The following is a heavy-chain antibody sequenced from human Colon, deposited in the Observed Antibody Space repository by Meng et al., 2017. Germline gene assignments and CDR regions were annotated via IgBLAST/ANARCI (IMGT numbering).Heavy chain of an antibody. D-gene: IGHD2-8*01. J-gene: IGHJ4*02. CDR3: ARVGYCVLGVCYKTLQY. CDR1: GASVNSTGFS. CDR2: IYQSGST. Sequence: QVHLQDPVSGVVKPSQALSLTCTVSGASVNSTGFSWNWIRHQPGKGLEWVGYIYQSGSTYYNPSLKSRVAISLDRSKNQFSLNLSSVTAADTAAYYCARVGYCVLGVCYKTLQYWSPGTLVTVSS. V-gene: IGHV4-30-2*01.